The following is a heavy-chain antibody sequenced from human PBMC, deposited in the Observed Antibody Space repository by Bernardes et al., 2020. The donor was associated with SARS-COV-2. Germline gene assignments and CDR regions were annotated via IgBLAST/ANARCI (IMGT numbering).Heavy chain of an antibody. CDR3: ARDVVVYCSSTSCPTNMDV. CDR1: GFTVSSNY. J-gene: IGHJ6*03. CDR2: IYSGGST. Sequence: GGSLRLSCAASGFTVSSNYMSWVRQAPGKGLEWVSVIYSGGSTYYADSVKGRFTISRHNSKNTLYLQMNSLRAEDTAVYYCARDVVVYCSSTSCPTNMDVWGKGTTVTVSS. D-gene: IGHD2-2*01. V-gene: IGHV3-53*04.